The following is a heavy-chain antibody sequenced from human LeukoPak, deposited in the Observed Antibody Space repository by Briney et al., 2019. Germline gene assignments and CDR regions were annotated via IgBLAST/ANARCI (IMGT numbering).Heavy chain of an antibody. J-gene: IGHJ4*02. CDR3: AQSQVGSSSSGFDY. CDR2: ISGSGGST. D-gene: IGHD6-6*01. Sequence: GGSLRLSCAASGFTFSSYAMHWVRQAPGKGLEWVSAISGSGGSTYYADSVKGRFTISRDNSKNTLYLQMNSLRAEDTAVYYCAQSQVGSSSSGFDYWGQGTLVTVSS. CDR1: GFTFSSYA. V-gene: IGHV3-23*01.